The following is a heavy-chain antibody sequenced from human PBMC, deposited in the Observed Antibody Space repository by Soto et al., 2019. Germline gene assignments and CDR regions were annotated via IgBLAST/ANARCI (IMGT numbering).Heavy chain of an antibody. CDR3: ARNLYYYGDYSGY. V-gene: IGHV3-21*01. J-gene: IGHJ4*02. Sequence: EVQLVESGGGLVKPGGSLRLSCAASGFTFSSYSMNWVRQAQGKRLEWVSSISSSSSYIYYADSVKGRFTISRDNAKNSLYLQMNSLRAEDTAVYYCARNLYYYGDYSGYWGQGTLVTVSS. CDR1: GFTFSSYS. CDR2: ISSSSSYI. D-gene: IGHD3-10*01.